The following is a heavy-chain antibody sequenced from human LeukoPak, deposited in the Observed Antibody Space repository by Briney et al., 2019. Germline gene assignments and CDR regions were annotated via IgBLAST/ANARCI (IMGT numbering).Heavy chain of an antibody. Sequence: GGSLRLSCAASGFTFSSYSMNWVRQAPGKGLEWVSAISSSSSYIYYADSVKGRFTISRDNARNSLYLQMNSLRAEDTAMYYCAREGASAAPYWGQGTLVTVSS. V-gene: IGHV3-21*01. CDR2: ISSSSSYI. J-gene: IGHJ4*02. CDR1: GFTFSSYS. CDR3: AREGASAAPY.